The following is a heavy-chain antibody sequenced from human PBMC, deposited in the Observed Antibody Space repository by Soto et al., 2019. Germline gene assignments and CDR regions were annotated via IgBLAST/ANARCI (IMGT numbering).Heavy chain of an antibody. CDR1: GGTFSSYA. V-gene: IGHV1-69*13. Sequence: GASVKVSCKASGGTFSSYAISWVRQAPGQGLEWMGGIIPIFGTANYAQKFQGRVTITADESTSTAYMELSSPRSEDTAVYYCARDSGDTRPHFDYWGQGTLVTVS. CDR2: IIPIFGTA. CDR3: ARDSGDTRPHFDY. J-gene: IGHJ4*02. D-gene: IGHD2-15*01.